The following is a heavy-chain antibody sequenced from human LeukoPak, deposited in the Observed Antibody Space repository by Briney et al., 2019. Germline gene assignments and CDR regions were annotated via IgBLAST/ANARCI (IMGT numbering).Heavy chain of an antibody. Sequence: PSETLSLTCTVSGGSISSSSYYWGWIRQPPGKGLEWIGYIYYSGSTYYNPSLKSRVTISVDTSKNQFSLKLSSVTAADTAVYYCARKLGTLRNWFDPWGQGTLVTVSS. CDR3: ARKLGTLRNWFDP. CDR2: IYYSGST. V-gene: IGHV4-31*03. CDR1: GGSISSSSYY. D-gene: IGHD7-27*01. J-gene: IGHJ5*02.